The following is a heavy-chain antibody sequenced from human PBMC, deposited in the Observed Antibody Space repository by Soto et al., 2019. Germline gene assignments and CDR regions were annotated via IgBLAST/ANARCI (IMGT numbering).Heavy chain of an antibody. CDR3: ARAGRLSWGIAGHNVQFAP. CDR1: GFTFSSYS. D-gene: IGHD6-13*01. Sequence: GVSVSLSCSASGFTFSSYSTNWGRQSPGKGLEWVSSISSSSSYIYYADSVKGRFTISRDNAKHSLDLQRKSLRAEDTDVYDGARAGRLSWGIAGHNVQFAPWGQGTLVTVSS. CDR2: ISSSSSYI. J-gene: IGHJ5*02. V-gene: IGHV3-21*01.